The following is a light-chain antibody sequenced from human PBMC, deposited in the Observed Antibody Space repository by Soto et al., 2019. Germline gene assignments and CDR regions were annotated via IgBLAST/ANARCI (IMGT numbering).Light chain of an antibody. Sequence: EIVLTQSPGTLSLSPGERATLSCRASQSVSSSSLAWFQQKPGQAPRPLIYGASSRATGIPDRFSGSGSGTDFTLTISRLEPEDFAVYHCQQYGRSPLTFGGGTKVDIK. CDR3: QQYGRSPLT. V-gene: IGKV3-20*01. CDR2: GAS. J-gene: IGKJ4*01. CDR1: QSVSSSS.